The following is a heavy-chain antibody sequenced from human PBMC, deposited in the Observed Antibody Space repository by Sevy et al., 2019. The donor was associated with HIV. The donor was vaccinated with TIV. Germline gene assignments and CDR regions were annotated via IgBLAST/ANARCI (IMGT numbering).Heavy chain of an antibody. V-gene: IGHV3-33*01. CDR2: IWYDGSNK. CDR1: GFTFSSYG. J-gene: IGHJ4*02. Sequence: GGSLRLSCAASGFTFSSYGMHWVRQAPGKGLEWVAVIWYDGSNKYYADSVKGRLTISRDNSKNTLYLQMNSLRAEDTAVYYCAREGCSGGSCYDFDYWGQGTLVTVSS. CDR3: AREGCSGGSCYDFDY. D-gene: IGHD2-15*01.